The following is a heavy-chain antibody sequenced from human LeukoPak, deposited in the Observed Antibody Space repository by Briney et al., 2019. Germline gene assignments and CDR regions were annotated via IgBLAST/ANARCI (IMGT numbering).Heavy chain of an antibody. Sequence: GGSLRLSCAASGFTFSGSAMQWVRQASGKGLEWVGRIRSKANSYATAYAASVKGRFTISRDDSKNTAYLQMNSLKTEDTAVYYCTIVVPAARDNWFDPWGQGTLVTVSS. CDR1: GFTFSGSA. J-gene: IGHJ5*02. D-gene: IGHD2-2*01. CDR2: IRSKANSYAT. V-gene: IGHV3-73*01. CDR3: TIVVPAARDNWFDP.